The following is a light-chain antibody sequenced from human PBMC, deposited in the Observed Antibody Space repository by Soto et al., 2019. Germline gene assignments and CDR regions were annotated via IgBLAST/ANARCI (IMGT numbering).Light chain of an antibody. J-gene: IGLJ1*01. V-gene: IGLV2-14*01. CDR2: EVS. CDR3: SSYTSSSTLV. Sequence: QSVLTQPASVSGSPGQSITISCTGTSSDVGGYSYVSWYQQHPGKAPKLMIYEVSNRPSGVSNRFSGSRSGNTAYLTISGLQAEDEADYYCSSYTSSSTLVFGTGTKVTVL. CDR1: SSDVGGYSY.